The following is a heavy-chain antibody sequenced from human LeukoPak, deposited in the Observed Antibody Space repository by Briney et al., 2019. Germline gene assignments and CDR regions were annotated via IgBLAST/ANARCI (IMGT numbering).Heavy chain of an antibody. CDR2: IYTSGIT. V-gene: IGHV4-4*07. D-gene: IGHD6-13*01. Sequence: SETLSLTCTVSGDSLHYYYWSWIRQPAGKGLEWIGRIYTSGITNYNPSLKSRVTMSADTSKNQFSLKLSSVTAADTAVYYCARWQGIATAHNYYYYGLDVWGQGTTVTVSS. CDR1: GDSLHYYY. CDR3: ARWQGIATAHNYYYYGLDV. J-gene: IGHJ6*02.